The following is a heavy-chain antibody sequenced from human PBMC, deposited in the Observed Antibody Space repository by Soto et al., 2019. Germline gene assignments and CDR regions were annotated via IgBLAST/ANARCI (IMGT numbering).Heavy chain of an antibody. J-gene: IGHJ4*02. CDR1: GGSFSGYY. CDR3: ARDRIMITFGRVSVSAFDY. Sequence: QVQLQQCGAGLLKPSETLSLTCAVYGGSFSGYYWSWIRQPPGKGLEWIGEINHSGSTNYHPSLKSRVTISVDASKNQFSLKLSSLTAAATAVYYWARDRIMITFGRVSVSAFDYWGEGTLVTASS. CDR2: INHSGST. V-gene: IGHV4-34*01. D-gene: IGHD3-16*02.